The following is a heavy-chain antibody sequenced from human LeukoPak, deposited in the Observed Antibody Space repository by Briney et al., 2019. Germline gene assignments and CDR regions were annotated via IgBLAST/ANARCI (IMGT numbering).Heavy chain of an antibody. CDR1: GFTFSSYW. CDR2: INSDGSST. V-gene: IGHV3-74*01. CDR3: ARLGSGSLRPYHFDY. D-gene: IGHD3-10*01. J-gene: IGHJ4*02. Sequence: GGSLRLSCAASGFTFSSYWMHWVRQAPGKGLVWVSRINSDGSSTSYADSVKGRFTISRDNSKNTLYLQMNSLRAEDTAVYYCARLGSGSLRPYHFDYWGQGTLVTVSS.